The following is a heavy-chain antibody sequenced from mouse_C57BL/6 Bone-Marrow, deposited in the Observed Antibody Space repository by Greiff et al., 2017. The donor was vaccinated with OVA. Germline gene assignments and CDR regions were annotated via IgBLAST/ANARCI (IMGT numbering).Heavy chain of an antibody. Sequence: QVQLQQPGAELVKPGASVKLSCKASGYTFTSYWMHWVKQRPGQGLEWIGMIHPNSGSTNYNEKFKSKATLTVAKSSSTAYMQLSSLTSEDSAVYYCAYSNYVYFDYWGQGTTLTVSS. D-gene: IGHD2-5*01. CDR1: GYTFTSYW. CDR3: AYSNYVYFDY. V-gene: IGHV1-64*01. J-gene: IGHJ2*01. CDR2: IHPNSGST.